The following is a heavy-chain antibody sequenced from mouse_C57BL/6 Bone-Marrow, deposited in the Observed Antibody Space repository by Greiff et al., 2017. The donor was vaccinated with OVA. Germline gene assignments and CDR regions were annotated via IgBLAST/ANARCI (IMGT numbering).Heavy chain of an antibody. CDR1: GYTFTSYW. CDR3: ARRGYGSSPYYFDY. J-gene: IGHJ2*01. D-gene: IGHD1-1*01. V-gene: IGHV1-69*01. CDR2: IDPSDSYT. Sequence: QVQLQQPGAELVMPGASVKLSCKASGYTFTSYWMHRVKQRPGQGLEWIGEIDPSDSYTNYNQKFKGKSTLTVDKSSSPGYMQLSSLTSEDSAVYYCARRGYGSSPYYFDYWGQGTTLTVSS.